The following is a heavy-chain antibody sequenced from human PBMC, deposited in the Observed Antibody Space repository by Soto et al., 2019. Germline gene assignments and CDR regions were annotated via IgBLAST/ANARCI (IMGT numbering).Heavy chain of an antibody. Sequence: GGSLRLSCAASGFTFSNYGMHWVRQAPGKGLEWVAVISNDGNNEYYADSVTGRFTISRDNSRNTLYMQMNSLTGEDTAVYHCAKDGAAVRFLEWYNGMDVWGLGTTVTVSS. CDR2: ISNDGNNE. V-gene: IGHV3-30*18. CDR3: AKDGAAVRFLEWYNGMDV. CDR1: GFTFSNYG. J-gene: IGHJ6*02. D-gene: IGHD3-3*01.